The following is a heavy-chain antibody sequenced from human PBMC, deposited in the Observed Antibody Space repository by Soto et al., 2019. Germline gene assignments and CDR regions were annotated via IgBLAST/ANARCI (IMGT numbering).Heavy chain of an antibody. D-gene: IGHD3-22*01. CDR3: ARGSSGYYVLDY. CDR1: GFTFSSYG. V-gene: IGHV3-33*01. Sequence: QVQLVESGGGVVQPGRSLRLSCAASGFTFSSYGMHWVRQAPGTGLEWVAVIWYDGSNKYYADSVKGRFTISRDNSKNTLYLQMNSLRAEDTAVYYCARGSSGYYVLDYWGQGTLVTVSS. CDR2: IWYDGSNK. J-gene: IGHJ4*02.